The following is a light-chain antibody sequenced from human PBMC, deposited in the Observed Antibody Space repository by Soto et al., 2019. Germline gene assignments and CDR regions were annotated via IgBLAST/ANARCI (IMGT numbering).Light chain of an antibody. CDR3: QQRSTWPT. J-gene: IGKJ5*01. CDR1: ESVDFH. CDR2: DAS. Sequence: VFTQSPATLSLSPGKRATLSCRASESVDFHLAWYQQKPGQAPRLLIYDASVRATGTPARFSGSGSGTAFTLTISSLEPEDFALYYCQQRSTWPTFGQGTRLENK. V-gene: IGKV3-11*01.